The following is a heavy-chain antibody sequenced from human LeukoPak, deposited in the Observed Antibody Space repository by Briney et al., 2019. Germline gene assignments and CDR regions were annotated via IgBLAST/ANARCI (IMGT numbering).Heavy chain of an antibody. CDR2: ISAYNGNT. CDR3: ARINYSYYYMDV. J-gene: IGHJ6*03. Sequence: ASVKVSCKASGYTFTSYGISWVRQAPAQGLEWMGWISAYNGNTNYAQKLQGRVTMTTDTSTSTAYMELRSLRSDDTAVYYCARINYSYYYMDVWGKGTTVTVSS. V-gene: IGHV1-18*01. CDR1: GYTFTSYG.